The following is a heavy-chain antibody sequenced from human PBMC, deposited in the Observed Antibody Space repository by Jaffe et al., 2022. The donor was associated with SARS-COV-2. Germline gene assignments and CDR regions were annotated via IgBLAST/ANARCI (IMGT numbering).Heavy chain of an antibody. J-gene: IGHJ4*02. CDR2: IYTDDTT. CDR3: ARGGYTSGWYLEY. Sequence: EVQLVESGGGLVQPGGSLRLSCAASGFTVSTSYMVWVRQAPGKGLEWVSVIYTDDTTYNADSVKGRFTISRDKSKNILYLQMNTLTPEDTAVYYCARGGYTSGWYLEYWGQGTLVTVSS. V-gene: IGHV3-66*02. D-gene: IGHD6-19*01. CDR1: GFTVSTSY.